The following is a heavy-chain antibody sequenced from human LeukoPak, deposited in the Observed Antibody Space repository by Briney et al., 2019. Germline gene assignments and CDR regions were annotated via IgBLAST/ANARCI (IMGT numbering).Heavy chain of an antibody. Sequence: GGSLRLSCAASGFTFSSYGMHWVRQAPGKGLEWVAVISYDGSNKYYADSVKGRFTISRDNSKNTQYLQMNSLRAEDTAVYYCAKESRPLYCSGGSCYPGPSDYWGQGTLVTVSS. J-gene: IGHJ4*02. D-gene: IGHD2-15*01. CDR2: ISYDGSNK. CDR3: AKESRPLYCSGGSCYPGPSDY. CDR1: GFTFSSYG. V-gene: IGHV3-30*18.